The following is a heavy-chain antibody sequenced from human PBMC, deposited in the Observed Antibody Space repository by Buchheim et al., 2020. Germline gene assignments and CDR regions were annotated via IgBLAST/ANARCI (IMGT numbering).Heavy chain of an antibody. CDR2: INHSGST. J-gene: IGHJ5*02. Sequence: QVQLQQWGAGLLKPSETLSLTCAVYGGSFSGYYWSWIRQPPGKGLEWIGEINHSGSTNYNPSLKSRVTISVDTSKNQFSLKLSSVTAADTAVYYCARGRPYYYGSWSYYNCWFDPWGQGTL. CDR3: ARGRPYYYGSWSYYNCWFDP. V-gene: IGHV4-34*01. D-gene: IGHD3-10*01. CDR1: GGSFSGYY.